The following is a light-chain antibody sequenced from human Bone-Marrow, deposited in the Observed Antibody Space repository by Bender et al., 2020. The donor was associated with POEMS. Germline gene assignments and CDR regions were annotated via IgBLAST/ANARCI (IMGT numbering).Light chain of an antibody. Sequence: QAALTQPASGSASPGQSITIPCIGTNRDVGAYYYVSWYQQRPGEAPKLIIYDVTNRPSGVSSRFSGSKSGTTASLTISGLQAEDEADYYCSSYTSDSIKGLFGGGTKLTVL. J-gene: IGLJ2*01. CDR1: NRDVGAYYY. CDR3: SSYTSDSIKGL. V-gene: IGLV2-14*03. CDR2: DVT.